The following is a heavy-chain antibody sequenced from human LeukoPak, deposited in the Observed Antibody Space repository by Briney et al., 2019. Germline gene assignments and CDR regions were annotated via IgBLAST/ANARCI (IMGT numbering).Heavy chain of an antibody. J-gene: IGHJ6*03. Sequence: KPSETLSLTCAVSGYSISSSNWWGWIRQPPGKGLARIAYIYYSGSTYYNPSLKSRVTMPVHTSTNQFSLKLSSVTAVHTAVYYCAKSVAWNYYYYMDVWGKGTTVTVSS. D-gene: IGHD5-12*01. CDR1: GYSISSSNW. CDR3: AKSVAWNYYYYMDV. V-gene: IGHV4-28*01. CDR2: IYYSGST.